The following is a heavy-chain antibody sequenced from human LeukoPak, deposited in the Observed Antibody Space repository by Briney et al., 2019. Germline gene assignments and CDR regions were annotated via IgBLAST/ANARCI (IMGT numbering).Heavy chain of an antibody. J-gene: IGHJ6*03. Sequence: PSETLSLTCTVSGYSISSGYYWGWIRQPPGKGLEWIGSIYHSGSTYYNPSLKSRVTISVDTSKNQFSLKLSSVTAADTAVYYCARAGSGYDSPSYYYYYMDVWGKGTTVTVSS. D-gene: IGHD5-12*01. CDR2: IYHSGST. CDR1: GYSISSGYY. V-gene: IGHV4-38-2*02. CDR3: ARAGSGYDSPSYYYYYMDV.